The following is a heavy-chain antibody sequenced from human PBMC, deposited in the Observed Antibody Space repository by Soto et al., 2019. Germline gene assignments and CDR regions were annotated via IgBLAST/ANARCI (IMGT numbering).Heavy chain of an antibody. Sequence: ASVKVSCKASGYTFTSYDINWVRQATGQGLEWMGWMNPNSGNTGYAQKFRGRVTMTTAASTSTAFMEMRSLTSDDTAVYYCARGDYYDLLTGYHDYWGQGSLVTVSS. D-gene: IGHD3-9*01. CDR2: MNPNSGNT. J-gene: IGHJ4*02. CDR1: GYTFTSYD. CDR3: ARGDYYDLLTGYHDY. V-gene: IGHV1-8*01.